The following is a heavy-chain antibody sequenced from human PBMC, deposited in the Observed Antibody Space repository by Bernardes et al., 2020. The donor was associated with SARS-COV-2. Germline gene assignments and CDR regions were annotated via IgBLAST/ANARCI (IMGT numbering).Heavy chain of an antibody. J-gene: IGHJ6*02. D-gene: IGHD2-2*03. CDR2: IWYDGSNK. Sequence: GSLRLSCAASGFTFSSYGMHWVRQAPGKGLEWVAVIWYDGSNKYYADSVKGRFTISRDNSKNTLYLQMNSLRAEDTAVYYCARDGSADYYYYGMDVWGQGTTVTVTS. V-gene: IGHV3-33*01. CDR1: GFTFSSYG. CDR3: ARDGSADYYYYGMDV.